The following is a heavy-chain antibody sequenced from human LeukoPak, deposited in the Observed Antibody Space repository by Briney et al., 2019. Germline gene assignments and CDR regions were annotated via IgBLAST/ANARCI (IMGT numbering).Heavy chain of an antibody. CDR2: LFSGGAT. V-gene: IGHV3-53*01. CDR3: ARGDYGSGQYFDY. Sequence: GGSLRLSCAASGFAFSSYEMNWVRQAPGKGLEWVSILFSGGATYYADSVKGQFTISRDDSKNTLFLQMDSLTAEDTAVYYCARGDYGSGQYFDYWGQGTLVTVSS. D-gene: IGHD3-10*01. J-gene: IGHJ4*02. CDR1: GFAFSSYE.